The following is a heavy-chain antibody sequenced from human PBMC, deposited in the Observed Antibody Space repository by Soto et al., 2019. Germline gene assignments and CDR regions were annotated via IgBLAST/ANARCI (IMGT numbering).Heavy chain of an antibody. Sequence: EASVKVSCKASGYTFTSYGISWVRQAPGQGLEWMGWISAYNGNTNYAQKLQGRVTMTTDTSTSTAYMELRSLRSDDTAVYYCARDVGSSGWYFFDYWGQGTLVTVSS. CDR2: ISAYNGNT. J-gene: IGHJ4*02. CDR1: GYTFTSYG. D-gene: IGHD6-19*01. V-gene: IGHV1-18*01. CDR3: ARDVGSSGWYFFDY.